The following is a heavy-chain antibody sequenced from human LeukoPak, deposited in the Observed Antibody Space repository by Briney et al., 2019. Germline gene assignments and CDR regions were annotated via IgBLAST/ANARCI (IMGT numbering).Heavy chain of an antibody. J-gene: IGHJ4*02. V-gene: IGHV3-23*01. CDR2: IGDRGSDT. Sequence: GGSLRLSCAASGFTFNIYVMTWVRQAPGKGLEWVSAIGDRGSDTYYADPVKGRFTISRDNSKYTLYLQMNSLRDEDTAVYYCAKVGPPYSSGWSIEFDYWGRGTLVTVSS. D-gene: IGHD6-19*01. CDR1: GFTFNIYV. CDR3: AKVGPPYSSGWSIEFDY.